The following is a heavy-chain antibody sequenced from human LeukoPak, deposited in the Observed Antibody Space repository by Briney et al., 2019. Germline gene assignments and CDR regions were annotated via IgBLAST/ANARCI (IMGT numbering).Heavy chain of an antibody. D-gene: IGHD6-19*01. CDR2: IYYSGST. J-gene: IGHJ4*02. V-gene: IGHV4-59*01. Sequence: SETLSLTCTVSGGSISSYYWSWIRQPPGKGLEWSGYIYYSGSTNYNPSLKSRVTISVDTSKNQFSLKLSSVIAADTAVYYCARGISSGWDLYFDYWGQGTLVTVSS. CDR1: GGSISSYY. CDR3: ARGISSGWDLYFDY.